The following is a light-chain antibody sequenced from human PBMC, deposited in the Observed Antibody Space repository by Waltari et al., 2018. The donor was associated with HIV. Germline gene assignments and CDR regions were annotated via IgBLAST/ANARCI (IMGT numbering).Light chain of an antibody. Sequence: QSVLTQPPSASGTPGQRVTISCSGSRYNIGSNYVYWYQDLPGTAPKLLIYRNNQRPAGVPDRFSGSKSGTSASLAISWLRSEDEAAYYCATWDDSLSGSVLFGGGTKLTVL. J-gene: IGLJ2*01. CDR2: RNN. CDR1: RYNIGSNY. CDR3: ATWDDSLSGSVL. V-gene: IGLV1-47*01.